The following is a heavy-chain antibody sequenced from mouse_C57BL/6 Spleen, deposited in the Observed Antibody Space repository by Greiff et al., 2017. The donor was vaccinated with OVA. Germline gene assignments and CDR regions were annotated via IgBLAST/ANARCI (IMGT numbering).Heavy chain of an antibody. CDR3: AREEGRAQATGFAY. V-gene: IGHV1-53*01. Sequence: QVHVKQPGTELVKPGASVKLSCKASGYTFTSYWMHWVKQRPGQGLEWIGNINPSNGGTNYNEKFKSKATLTVDKSSSTAYLQLSSLTSEDSAVYYCAREEGRAQATGFAYWGQGTLVTVSA. D-gene: IGHD3-2*02. CDR1: GYTFTSYW. CDR2: INPSNGGT. J-gene: IGHJ3*01.